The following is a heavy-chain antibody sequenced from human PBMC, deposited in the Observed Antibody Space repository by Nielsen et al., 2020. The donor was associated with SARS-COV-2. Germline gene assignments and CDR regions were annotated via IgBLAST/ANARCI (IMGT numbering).Heavy chain of an antibody. CDR3: ARALAAAGTKTQLDYYYYYGMDV. J-gene: IGHJ6*02. CDR2: INPSGGST. Sequence: ASVKVSCKASGYTFTSYYMHWVRQAPGQGLEWMGIINPSGGSTSYAQKFQGRVTMTRDTSTSTVYMELSSLRSEDTAVYYCARALAAAGTKTQLDYYYYYGMDVWGQGTTVTVSS. D-gene: IGHD6-13*01. V-gene: IGHV1-46*01. CDR1: GYTFTSYY.